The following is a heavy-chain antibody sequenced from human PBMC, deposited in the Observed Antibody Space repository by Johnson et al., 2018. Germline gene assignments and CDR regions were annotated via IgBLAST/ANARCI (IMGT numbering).Heavy chain of an antibody. CDR1: GFTFSSYG. D-gene: IGHD5-24*01. Sequence: QVQLVQSGGGVVQPGRPLRLSCAASGFTFSSYGMHWVRQAPGKGLEWVAVISYDGSNKNYADYVKDRFTIYRDNSKNTMYLQMNSLRVEDTAVYYWSKQRWLQSYGMDVWCQGTTVTVS. CDR2: ISYDGSNK. CDR3: SKQRWLQSYGMDV. V-gene: IGHV3-30*18. J-gene: IGHJ6*02.